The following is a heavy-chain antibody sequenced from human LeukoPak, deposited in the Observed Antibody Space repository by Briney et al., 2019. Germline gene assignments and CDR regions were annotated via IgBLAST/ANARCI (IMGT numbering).Heavy chain of an antibody. CDR3: GRMTTGRWFDP. CDR2: ISSSSSYI. Sequence: GGSLRLSCAASGFTFSSYSMNWVRQAPGKGLEWVSSISSSSSYIYYADSVKGRFTISRDNAKNSLYLQMNSLRGEDTAVYYCGRMTTGRWFDPWGQGTLVTVSS. J-gene: IGHJ5*02. CDR1: GFTFSSYS. D-gene: IGHD4-17*01. V-gene: IGHV3-21*01.